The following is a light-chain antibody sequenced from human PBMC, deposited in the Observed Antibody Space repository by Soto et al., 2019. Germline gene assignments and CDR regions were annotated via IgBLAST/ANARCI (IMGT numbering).Light chain of an antibody. J-gene: IGKJ4*02. CDR1: QSVSTW. CDR3: QHNESYPLT. Sequence: DIQMTQSPSTLSASVGDRVSIACRASQSVSTWLACYKQKPGKAPKLLIYKASTLESGVPSMFSGGGSGTEFTLTISRLQLDGFATYFCQHNESYPLTFGGGTKVDNK. V-gene: IGKV1-5*03. CDR2: KAS.